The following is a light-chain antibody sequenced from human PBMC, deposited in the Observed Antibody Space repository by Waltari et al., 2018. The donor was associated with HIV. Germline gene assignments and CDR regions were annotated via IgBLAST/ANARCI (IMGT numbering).Light chain of an antibody. CDR1: ALPKQY. J-gene: IGLJ3*02. V-gene: IGLV3-25*03. Sequence: SYQLTQPPSVSVSPGQTATISCSGDALPKQYGHWYQQKAGKAPAVLIYKDTERPAGIPGRFSGSGSGTTVTLTVSGVQADDEADYYCQSADSRGSSWVFGGGTKLTVL. CDR2: KDT. CDR3: QSADSRGSSWV.